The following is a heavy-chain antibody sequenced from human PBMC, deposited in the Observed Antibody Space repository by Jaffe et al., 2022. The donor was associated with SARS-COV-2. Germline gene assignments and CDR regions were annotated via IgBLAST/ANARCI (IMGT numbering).Heavy chain of an antibody. J-gene: IGHJ4*02. Sequence: QLQLQESGPGLVKASETLSLTCTVSGGSISSSDYYWGWIRQPPGKGLEWIGNIFYSGSTNANPSLRSRVTISVDTSKNQFSLRLTSVTAADTAIYFCARRAGGFSGYDSEWGQGTQVTVSS. CDR2: IFYSGST. CDR3: ARRAGGFSGYDSE. D-gene: IGHD5-12*01. V-gene: IGHV4-39*01. CDR1: GGSISSSDYY.